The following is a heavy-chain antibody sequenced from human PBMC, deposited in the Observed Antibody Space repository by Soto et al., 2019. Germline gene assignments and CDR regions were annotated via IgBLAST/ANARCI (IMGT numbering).Heavy chain of an antibody. CDR3: ARGNSGYFIDY. J-gene: IGHJ4*02. D-gene: IGHD3-22*01. Sequence: PSETLSLTCTVSGGSISSSSYYWGWIRQPPGKGLEWIGSIYYSGSTYYNPSLKSRVTISVDTSKNQFSLKLSSVTAADTAVYYCARGNSGYFIDYWGQGTLVTVSS. V-gene: IGHV4-39*07. CDR1: GGSISSSSYY. CDR2: IYYSGST.